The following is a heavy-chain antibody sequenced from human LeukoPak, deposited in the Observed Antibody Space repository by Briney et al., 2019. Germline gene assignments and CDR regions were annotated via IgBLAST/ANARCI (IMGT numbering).Heavy chain of an antibody. J-gene: IGHJ4*02. CDR1: GHTFTGYY. CDR3: ARAWDSWPNDY. CDR2: INPNSGGT. D-gene: IGHD6-13*01. V-gene: IGHV1-2*02. Sequence: ASVKVSCKASGHTFTGYYMHWVRQAPGQGLEWMGWINPNSGGTNYAQQFQGRLTMTRDTSISTAYMELSRLRSDDTAVYYCARAWDSWPNDYWGQGTLVTVSS.